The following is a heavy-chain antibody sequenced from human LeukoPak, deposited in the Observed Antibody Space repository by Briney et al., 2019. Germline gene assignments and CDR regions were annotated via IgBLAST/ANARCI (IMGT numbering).Heavy chain of an antibody. V-gene: IGHV1-69*13. J-gene: IGHJ4*02. Sequence: SVKVSCKASGGTFSSYAISWVRQAPGQGLEWMGGIIPIFGTANYAQKFQGRVTITADESTSTAYMELSSLRSEDTAVYYCARGGFSPPRIIEFSYWGQGTLVTVSS. CDR3: ARGGFSPPRIIEFSY. CDR2: IIPIFGTA. CDR1: GGTFSSYA. D-gene: IGHD3-3*02.